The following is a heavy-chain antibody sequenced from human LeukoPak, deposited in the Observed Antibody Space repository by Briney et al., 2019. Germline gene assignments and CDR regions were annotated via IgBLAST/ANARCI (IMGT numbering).Heavy chain of an antibody. J-gene: IGHJ3*02. CDR3: ARVGPIVATIDDAFDI. Sequence: PSETLSLTCAVYGGSFSGYYWSWIRQPPGKGLEWIGEINHSGSTNYNPSLKSRVTISVDTSKKQFSLKLSSVTAADTAVYYCARVGPIVATIDDAFDIWGQGTMVTVSS. CDR2: INHSGST. D-gene: IGHD5-12*01. CDR1: GGSFSGYY. V-gene: IGHV4-34*01.